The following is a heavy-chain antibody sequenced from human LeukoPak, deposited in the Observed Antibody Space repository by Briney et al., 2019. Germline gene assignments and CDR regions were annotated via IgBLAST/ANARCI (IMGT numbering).Heavy chain of an antibody. CDR3: AKNKWELLGLYAFDI. J-gene: IGHJ3*02. CDR2: ISGSGGST. V-gene: IGHV3-23*01. D-gene: IGHD1-26*01. CDR1: GFTFSSYA. Sequence: PGGSLRLSCAASGFTFSSYAMSWVRQAPGKGLEWVSAISGSGGSTYYADSVKGRFTISRDNSKSTLYLQMNSLRAEDTAVYYCAKNKWELLGLYAFDIWGQGTMVTVSS.